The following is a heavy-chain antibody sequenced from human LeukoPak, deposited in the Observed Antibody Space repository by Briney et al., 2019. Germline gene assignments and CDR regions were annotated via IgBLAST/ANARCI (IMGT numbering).Heavy chain of an antibody. CDR2: IKQDGSEK. CDR1: GFTFSSYW. CDR3: ARDALAGEQPEYFFDS. V-gene: IGHV3-7*01. J-gene: IGHJ4*02. Sequence: GGSLRLSCAASGFTFSSYWMSWVRQAPGKGLEWVANIKQDGSEKYYVDSVKGRFTISRDDAKNSVYLQMNSLRAEDTAVYYCARDALAGEQPEYFFDSWGQGTLVTVSS. D-gene: IGHD1/OR15-1a*01.